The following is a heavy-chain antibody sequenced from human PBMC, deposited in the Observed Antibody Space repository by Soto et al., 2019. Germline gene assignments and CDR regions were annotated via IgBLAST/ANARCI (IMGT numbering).Heavy chain of an antibody. CDR3: ARHIESGIAAATSYSYYGMDA. J-gene: IGHJ6*02. D-gene: IGHD6-25*01. CDR2: IYPGDSDT. Sequence: GESLKISCTGSGYSFTSYSIGWVRQRPGKGLEWMGIIYPGDSDTRYSPSFQGQVTISADKSISTANLQWSSLKASDTAVYYCARHIESGIAAATSYSYYGMDAWGQGNTVTVSS. CDR1: GYSFTSYS. V-gene: IGHV5-51*01.